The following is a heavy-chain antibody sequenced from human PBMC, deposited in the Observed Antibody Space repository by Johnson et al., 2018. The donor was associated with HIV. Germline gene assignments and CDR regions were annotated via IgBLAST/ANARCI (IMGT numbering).Heavy chain of an antibody. CDR3: AREGWNSSSWYRMSAFDI. V-gene: IGHV3-30-3*01. D-gene: IGHD6-13*01. CDR2: ISYDGSNK. CDR1: GFTFSSYA. J-gene: IGHJ3*02. Sequence: QVQLVESGGGVVQPGGSLRVSCAASGFTFSSYAMHWVRQAPGKGLEWVAVISYDGSNKYYADSVKGRFTISRDNSKNTLYLQMNSLGAEDTAVYYCAREGWNSSSWYRMSAFDIWGQGTMVTVSS.